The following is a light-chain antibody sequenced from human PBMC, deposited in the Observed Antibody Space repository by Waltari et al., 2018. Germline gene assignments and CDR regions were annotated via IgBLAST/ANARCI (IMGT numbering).Light chain of an antibody. CDR2: GAS. V-gene: IGKV3-15*01. Sequence: EIVMTQSPATLSVSPAESATLSCRASQSVTSNLAWYQQKPGQAPRLLIYGASTRATGIPARFSGSGSGTEFTLTISSLQTEDFAVYHCQQYNKWPLTFGGGTKVEI. CDR3: QQYNKWPLT. CDR1: QSVTSN. J-gene: IGKJ4*01.